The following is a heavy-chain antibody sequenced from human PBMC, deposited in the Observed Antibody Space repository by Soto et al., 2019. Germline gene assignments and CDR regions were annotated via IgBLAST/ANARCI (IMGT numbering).Heavy chain of an antibody. V-gene: IGHV1-18*04. J-gene: IGHJ4*02. Sequence: ASVKVSCKASGYTFTSYGISWLRQAPGQGLEWMGWISAYNGNTNYAQKLQGRVTMTTDTSTSTAYMELRSLRSDDTAVYYCAIPFEYQLPRDYWGQGTLVTVSS. CDR1: GYTFTSYG. D-gene: IGHD2-2*01. CDR3: AIPFEYQLPRDY. CDR2: ISAYNGNT.